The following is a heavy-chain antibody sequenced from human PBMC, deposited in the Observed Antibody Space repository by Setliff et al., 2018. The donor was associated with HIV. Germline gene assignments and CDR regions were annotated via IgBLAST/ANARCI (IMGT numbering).Heavy chain of an antibody. CDR2: VYNSGTT. D-gene: IGHD3-10*02. Sequence: SETLSLTCAVYGGSFSGYYWSWIRQPPGKAPEWIGYVYNSGTTKYNPSLKSRVTISVDTSKNQFSLRLNSVTAADTAVYYCARRGRTGNSYVLSWFDPWGQGTLVTVSS. CDR1: GGSFSGYY. V-gene: IGHV4-59*01. J-gene: IGHJ5*02. CDR3: ARRGRTGNSYVLSWFDP.